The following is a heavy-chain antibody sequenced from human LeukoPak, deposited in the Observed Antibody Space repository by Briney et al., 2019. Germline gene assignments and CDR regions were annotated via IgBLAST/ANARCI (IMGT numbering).Heavy chain of an antibody. Sequence: GRSLRLSCAASGFSFSNYAMHWVRQTPGEGLVWVAVISTDGRDKHYADSVKGRFTISRDNSKSTLYLQMNSLRAEDTAVYYCAKDKQWAFDYWGQGTLVTVSS. CDR3: AKDKQWAFDY. J-gene: IGHJ4*02. CDR1: GFSFSNYA. V-gene: IGHV3-30*04. D-gene: IGHD1-26*01. CDR2: ISTDGRDK.